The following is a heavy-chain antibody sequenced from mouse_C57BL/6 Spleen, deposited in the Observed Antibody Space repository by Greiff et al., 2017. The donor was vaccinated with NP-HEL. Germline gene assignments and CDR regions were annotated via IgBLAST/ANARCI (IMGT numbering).Heavy chain of an antibody. CDR2: IYPRDGST. D-gene: IGHD1-1*01. V-gene: IGHV1-85*01. Sequence: VQLQESGPELVKPGASVKLSCKASGYTFTSYDINWVKQRPGQGLEWIGWIYPRDGSTTYNEKFKGKATLTVDTSSSTAYMELHSLTSEDSAVYFCARSSFITTVVATSYFDYWGQGTTLTVSS. CDR1: GYTFTSYD. CDR3: ARSSFITTVVATSYFDY. J-gene: IGHJ2*01.